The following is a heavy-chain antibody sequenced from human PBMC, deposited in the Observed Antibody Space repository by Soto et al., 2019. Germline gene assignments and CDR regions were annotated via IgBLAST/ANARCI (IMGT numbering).Heavy chain of an antibody. D-gene: IGHD2-15*01. V-gene: IGHV3-13*01. CDR3: ARGSGGGDFEY. CDR2: IGTAGDT. J-gene: IGHJ4*02. Sequence: GGSLRLSCAASGFTFSGYDMHWVRQPTGKGLEWVSAIGTAGDTYYAGSVKGRFTISRENAKNSLYLQMNSLRAGDTAVYYCARGSGGGDFEYWGQGTLVTVSS. CDR1: GFTFSGYD.